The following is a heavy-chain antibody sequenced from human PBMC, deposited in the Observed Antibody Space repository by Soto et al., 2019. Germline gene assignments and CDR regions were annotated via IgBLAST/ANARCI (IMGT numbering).Heavy chain of an antibody. CDR1: GGSFSGYY. D-gene: IGHD3-16*01. J-gene: IGHJ4*02. Sequence: PSETLSLTCAVYGGSFSGYYWSWIRQPPGKGLEWIGEINHSGSTSYNPSFKSRVTISVDTSKNQFSLKLSSVTAADTAVYYCASSRGGLWGQGTLVTVSS. V-gene: IGHV4-34*01. CDR3: ASSRGGL. CDR2: INHSGST.